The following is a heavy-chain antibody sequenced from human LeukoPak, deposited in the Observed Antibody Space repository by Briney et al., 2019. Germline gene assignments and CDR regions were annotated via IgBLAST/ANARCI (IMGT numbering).Heavy chain of an antibody. J-gene: IGHJ4*02. CDR3: ARGKVVAGTPGQNSWDY. CDR2: IYHSGST. V-gene: IGHV4-38-2*02. CDR1: GYAISSGYY. Sequence: PSETLSLTCTVSGYAISSGYYWGWIRQPPGKGLEWIGSIYHSGSTYYIPSLKSRVTISVDTSKDQFSLKLNSVTAADTAVYYCARGKVVAGTPGQNSWDYWGQGTLVTVSS. D-gene: IGHD6-19*01.